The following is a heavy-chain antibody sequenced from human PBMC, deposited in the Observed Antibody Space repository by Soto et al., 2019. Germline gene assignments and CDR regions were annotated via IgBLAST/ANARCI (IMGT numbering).Heavy chain of an antibody. Sequence: QVQLVQSGAEVKKPGSSVKVSCKASGGTFSSYTISWVRQAPGQGLEWMGRIIPILGIANYAQKFQGRVTITAYKSTSTAYMELSSLRSEDTAVYYCARDDYGDYFFAFDIGGQGTMVTVSS. CDR2: IIPILGIA. J-gene: IGHJ3*02. CDR1: GGTFSSYT. V-gene: IGHV1-69*02. D-gene: IGHD4-17*01. CDR3: ARDDYGDYFFAFDI.